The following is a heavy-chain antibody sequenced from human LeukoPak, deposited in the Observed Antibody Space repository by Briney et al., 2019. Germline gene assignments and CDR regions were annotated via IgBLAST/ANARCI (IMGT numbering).Heavy chain of an antibody. Sequence: SQTLSLTCTVSGGSISSGDYYWSWIRQPPGKGLEWIGYIYYSGSTYYNPSLKSRVTISVDTSKNQFSLKLSSVTAADTAVYYSARAGDFWSGYYSLIDYWGQGTLVTVSS. CDR3: ARAGDFWSGYYSLIDY. D-gene: IGHD3-3*01. J-gene: IGHJ4*02. CDR1: GGSISSGDYY. CDR2: IYYSGST. V-gene: IGHV4-30-4*08.